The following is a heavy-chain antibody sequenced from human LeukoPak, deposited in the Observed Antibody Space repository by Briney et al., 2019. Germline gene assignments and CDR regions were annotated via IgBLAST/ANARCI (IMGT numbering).Heavy chain of an antibody. J-gene: IGHJ3*02. D-gene: IGHD7-27*01. CDR1: GFXFSDYY. CDR3: ARVDWGSFAFDI. Sequence: PGGSLRLSCAASGFXFSDYYISWIRQAPGKGREWLSYISTSSTVYYADSVKGRFTISRDNAKNSLYLQMNSLRDEDTAMYYCARVDWGSFAFDIWGQGTMVTVSS. V-gene: IGHV3-69-1*01. CDR2: ISTSSTV.